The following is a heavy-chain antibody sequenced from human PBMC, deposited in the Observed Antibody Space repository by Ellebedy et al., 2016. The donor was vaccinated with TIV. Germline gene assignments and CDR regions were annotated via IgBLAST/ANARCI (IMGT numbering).Heavy chain of an antibody. J-gene: IGHJ4*02. CDR2: ISSSRYT. CDR1: RFTFRSHT. D-gene: IGHD5-12*01. CDR3: ASVTLYGGFDDY. Sequence: PGGSLRLSCAASRFTFRSHTMNWVRQAPGKGLEWVSSISSSRYTSYADSVKGRFTLSRDDAKDSLYLQMNGLRAEDTAVYYCASVTLYGGFDDYWGQGTMVTVSS. V-gene: IGHV3-21*01.